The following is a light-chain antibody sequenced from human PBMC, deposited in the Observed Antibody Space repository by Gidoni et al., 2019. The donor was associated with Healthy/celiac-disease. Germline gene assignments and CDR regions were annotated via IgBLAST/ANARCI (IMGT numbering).Light chain of an antibody. J-gene: IGKJ1*01. V-gene: IGKV3-11*01. Sequence: EIVLTHSPATLSLSPGERATLSCSASQSVSSYLAWYQQKPGQAPRLLIYDASNRATGIPARFSGSGSGTDFTLTISSLEPEDFAVYYCQQRSNWSPWTFGQGTKVEIK. CDR2: DAS. CDR1: QSVSSY. CDR3: QQRSNWSPWT.